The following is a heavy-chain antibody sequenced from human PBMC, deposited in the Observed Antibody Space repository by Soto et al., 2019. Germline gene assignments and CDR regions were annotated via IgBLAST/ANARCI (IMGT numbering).Heavy chain of an antibody. D-gene: IGHD3-3*01. J-gene: IGHJ6*02. CDR2: IIPIFGTA. CDR1: GGTFSSYA. Sequence: GASVKVSCKASGGTFSSYAISWVRQAPGQGLEWMGGIIPIFGTANYAQKFQGRVTITADESTRTAYMELSSLRSGDTAVYYCARNRKPREGTIPYYYYGMDVWGQGTTVTVSS. V-gene: IGHV1-69*13. CDR3: ARNRKPREGTIPYYYYGMDV.